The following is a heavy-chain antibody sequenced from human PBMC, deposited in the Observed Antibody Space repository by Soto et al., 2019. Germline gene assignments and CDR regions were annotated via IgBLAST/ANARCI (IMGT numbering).Heavy chain of an antibody. CDR2: IYYTGST. CDR3: AVTRGGAHPHDI. D-gene: IGHD2-21*02. Sequence: SETLSLTYNSSGGPLSSFYYSWIRQAPGKGLEWIGYIYYTGSTNYNPSLKSRVTMSVDTSKNQFSLKLTSVTAADTAVYFCAVTRGGAHPHDIWGQGTMVTVSS. J-gene: IGHJ3*02. V-gene: IGHV4-59*01. CDR1: GGPLSSFY.